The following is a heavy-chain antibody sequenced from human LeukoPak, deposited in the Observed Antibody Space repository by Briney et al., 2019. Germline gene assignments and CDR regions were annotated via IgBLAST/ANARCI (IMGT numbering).Heavy chain of an antibody. CDR3: VRGSTMIVAGGVEPNFDY. J-gene: IGHJ4*02. CDR1: GGSISSGGYS. V-gene: IGHV4-31*03. D-gene: IGHD3-22*01. CDR2: IYYSGST. Sequence: PSQTLSLTCTVSGGSISSGGYSWSWIRQHPGKGLEWIGYIYYSGSTYYNPSLKSRVTISVDTSKNQFSLKLSSVTAADTAVYYCVRGSTMIVAGGVEPNFDYWGQGTLVTVSS.